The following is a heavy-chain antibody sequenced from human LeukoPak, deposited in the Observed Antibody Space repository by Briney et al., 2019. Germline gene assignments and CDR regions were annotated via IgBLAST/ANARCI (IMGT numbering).Heavy chain of an antibody. D-gene: IGHD2-2*01. CDR1: GFTFSSYA. J-gene: IGHJ5*02. Sequence: GGSLRLSCAASGFTFSSYAMSWVRQAPGKGLEWVSAISGSGGSTYYSDLVKGRFTSSRDTSTNTLYLQMNSLRAEDTAVYYCAKDGVVPAALFDPWGQGTLVTVSS. CDR2: ISGSGGST. V-gene: IGHV3-23*01. CDR3: AKDGVVPAALFDP.